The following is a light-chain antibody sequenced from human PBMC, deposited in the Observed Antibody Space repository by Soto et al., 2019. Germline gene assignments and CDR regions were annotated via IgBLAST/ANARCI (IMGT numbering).Light chain of an antibody. V-gene: IGKV1-39*01. CDR2: AAS. Sequence: DLQMTQSPSSLSASIGDRVTITCRASQSIYINLNWYQQKPGKAPKLLIYAASSLQGGVPSTFSGSGSGTDFTLTISSLQPEDFATYYCQQSYSGITFGQGTRLDIK. CDR3: QQSYSGIT. J-gene: IGKJ5*01. CDR1: QSIYIN.